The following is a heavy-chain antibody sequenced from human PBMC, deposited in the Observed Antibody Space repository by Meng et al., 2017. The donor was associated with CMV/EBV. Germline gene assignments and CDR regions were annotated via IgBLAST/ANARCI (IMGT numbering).Heavy chain of an antibody. Sequence: LSLTCAASGFTFSSYWMHWVRQAPGKGLVWVSRINSDGSRTSYADSVRGRFTISRDNAKNTLFLQMNSLRAEDTAVYYCARIYCSSTSCYGTLGGMDVWGQGTTVTVSS. D-gene: IGHD2-2*01. CDR2: INSDGSRT. CDR1: GFTFSSYW. V-gene: IGHV3-74*01. J-gene: IGHJ6*02. CDR3: ARIYCSSTSCYGTLGGMDV.